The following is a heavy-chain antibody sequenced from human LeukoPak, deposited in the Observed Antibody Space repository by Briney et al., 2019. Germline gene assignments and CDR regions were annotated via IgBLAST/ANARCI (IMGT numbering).Heavy chain of an antibody. CDR3: AKDHSRAVTGTWDF. J-gene: IGHJ4*02. CDR2: ISYDGSAG. D-gene: IGHD6-19*01. Sequence: PGGSLRLSCAASGFTFSSFGIHWVRHAPGKGLEWVALISYDGSAGYYADSVRGRFTVSRDNSKTTVYLQMNRLRHEDTAVYHCAKDHSRAVTGTWDFWGQGTLVTVSS. V-gene: IGHV3-30*18. CDR1: GFTFSSFG.